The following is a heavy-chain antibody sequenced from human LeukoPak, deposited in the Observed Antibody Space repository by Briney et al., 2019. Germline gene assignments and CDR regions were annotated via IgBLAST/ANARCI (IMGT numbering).Heavy chain of an antibody. J-gene: IGHJ4*02. CDR3: ARDVRPDY. V-gene: IGHV3-7*04. Sequence: GGSLRLSCAASGFTFSSDWMSWVRQAPGEGLEWVANIKQDGTEKYYMDSVKGRFSISRDNAKNSLYLQMNALRAEDTAVYYCARDVRPDYWGQGTLVTVST. CDR1: GFTFSSDW. CDR2: IKQDGTEK. D-gene: IGHD6-6*01.